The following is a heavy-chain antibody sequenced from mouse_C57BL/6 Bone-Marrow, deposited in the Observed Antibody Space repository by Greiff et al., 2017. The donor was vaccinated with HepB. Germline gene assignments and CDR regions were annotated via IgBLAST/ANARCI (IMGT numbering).Heavy chain of an antibody. CDR1: GFTFTDYY. CDR3: ARYLRGLFDY. V-gene: IGHV7-3*01. CDR2: IRNKANGYTT. Sequence: EVKLMESGGGLVQPGGSLSLSCAASGFTFTDYYMSWVRQPPGKALEWLGFIRNKANGYTTEYSASVKGRFTISRDNSQSILYLQMNAPRAEDSATYYCARYLRGLFDYWGQGTTLTVSS. D-gene: IGHD1-1*01. J-gene: IGHJ2*01.